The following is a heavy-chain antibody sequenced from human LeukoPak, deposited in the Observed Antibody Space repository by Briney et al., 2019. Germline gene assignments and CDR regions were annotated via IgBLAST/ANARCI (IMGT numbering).Heavy chain of an antibody. D-gene: IGHD5-24*01. J-gene: IGHJ4*02. CDR1: GYSFTSYW. V-gene: IGHV5-51*01. CDR2: IYPGDSDT. CDR3: ARAPGLQPYRPLE. Sequence: GESLKIACKGSGYSFTSYWIGWVRQMPGKGLEWMGIIYPGDSDTRYSPSFQGQVTISADKSISTSYLQWSSLKASDTAMYYCARAPGLQPYRPLEWGQGTLVTVSS.